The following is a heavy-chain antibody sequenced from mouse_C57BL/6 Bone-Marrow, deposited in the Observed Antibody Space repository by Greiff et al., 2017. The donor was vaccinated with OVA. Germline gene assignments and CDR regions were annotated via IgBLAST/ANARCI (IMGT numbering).Heavy chain of an antibody. V-gene: IGHV1-55*01. CDR3: ARKGRGLLYRYWYFDV. CDR2: IYPGSGST. Sequence: QVQLQQPGAELVKPGASVKMSCKASGYTFTSYWITWVKQRPGQGLEWIGDIYPGSGSTNYNEKFKSKATLTVDTSSSTAYMQLSSLTSEDSAVYYCARKGRGLLYRYWYFDVWGTGTTVTVSS. CDR1: GYTFTSYW. J-gene: IGHJ1*03. D-gene: IGHD2-3*01.